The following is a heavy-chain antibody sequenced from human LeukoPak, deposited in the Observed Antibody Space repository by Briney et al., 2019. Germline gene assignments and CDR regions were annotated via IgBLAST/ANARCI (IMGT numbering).Heavy chain of an antibody. Sequence: GRSLRLSCAASGFTFSSYAMSWVRQAPGKGLEWVSAISGSGGSTYYADSVKGRFTISRDNSKNTLYLQMNSLRAEDTAVYYCAKDLAGVRRAEYFQHWGQGTLVTVSS. CDR3: AKDLAGVRRAEYFQH. CDR1: GFTFSSYA. J-gene: IGHJ1*01. CDR2: ISGSGGST. D-gene: IGHD6-19*01. V-gene: IGHV3-23*01.